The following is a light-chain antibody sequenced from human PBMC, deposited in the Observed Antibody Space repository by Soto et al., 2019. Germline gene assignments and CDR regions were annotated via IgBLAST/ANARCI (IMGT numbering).Light chain of an antibody. CDR3: QQRSGWPQGT. Sequence: EIALTQSPATLSLSPGEGATLSCRASQSISTYLAWYQHKPGQAPRLLIEDASNRATGIPARFNGSGSGTDFTLTISSLEPEYSAVYYCQQRSGWPQGTFGQGTKVEIK. V-gene: IGKV3-11*01. CDR2: DAS. CDR1: QSISTY. J-gene: IGKJ1*01.